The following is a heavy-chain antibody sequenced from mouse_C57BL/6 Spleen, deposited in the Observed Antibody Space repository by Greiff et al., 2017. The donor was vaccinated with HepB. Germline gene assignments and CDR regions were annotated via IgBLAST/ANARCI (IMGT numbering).Heavy chain of an antibody. CDR3: ARSEGYDGYSWFAY. CDR2: IDPSDSET. D-gene: IGHD2-3*01. Sequence: QVQLQQPGAELVRPGSSVKLSCKASGYTFTSYWMHWVKQRPIQGLEWIGNIDPSDSETHYNQKFKDKATLTVDKSSSTAYMQLSSLTSEDSAVYYCARSEGYDGYSWFAYWGQGTLVTVSA. J-gene: IGHJ3*01. V-gene: IGHV1-52*01. CDR1: GYTFTSYW.